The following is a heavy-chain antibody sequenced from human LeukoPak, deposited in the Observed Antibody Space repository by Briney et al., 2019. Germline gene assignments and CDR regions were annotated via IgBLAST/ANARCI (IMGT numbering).Heavy chain of an antibody. CDR3: AKDTLYSYGPMGYMDV. CDR2: ISGSGGST. J-gene: IGHJ6*03. V-gene: IGHV3-23*01. CDR1: GFTFSSYA. D-gene: IGHD5-18*01. Sequence: GGSLRLSCAASGFTFSSYAMSWVRQAPGKGLELVSAISGSGGSTYYADSVKGRFTISRDNSKNTLYLQMNSLRAEDTAVYYCAKDTLYSYGPMGYMDVWGKGTTVTVSS.